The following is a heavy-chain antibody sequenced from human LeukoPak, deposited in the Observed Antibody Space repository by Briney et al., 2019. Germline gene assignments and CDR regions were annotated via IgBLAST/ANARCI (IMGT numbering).Heavy chain of an antibody. V-gene: IGHV1-69*13. Sequence: GASVKVSCKASRGTFSSYAISWVRQAPGQGLEWMGGIIPIFGTANYAQKFQGRVTITADESTSTAYMELSSLRSADTAVYYCARERIAVAGTGWFDPWGQGTLVTVSS. J-gene: IGHJ5*02. CDR2: IIPIFGTA. CDR3: ARERIAVAGTGWFDP. D-gene: IGHD6-19*01. CDR1: RGTFSSYA.